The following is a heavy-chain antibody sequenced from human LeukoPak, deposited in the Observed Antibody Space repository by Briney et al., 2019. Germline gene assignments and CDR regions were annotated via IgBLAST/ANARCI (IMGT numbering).Heavy chain of an antibody. CDR1: GFTFSSYG. CDR3: AKERAQYSSGWYVSDY. Sequence: GGSLRLSCAASGFTFSSYGMHWVRQAPGKGLEWVAVISYDGSNKYYADSVKGRFTISRDNSKNTLYLQMNSLRAEDTAVYYCAKERAQYSSGWYVSDYWGRGTLVTVSS. CDR2: ISYDGSNK. D-gene: IGHD6-19*01. J-gene: IGHJ4*02. V-gene: IGHV3-30*18.